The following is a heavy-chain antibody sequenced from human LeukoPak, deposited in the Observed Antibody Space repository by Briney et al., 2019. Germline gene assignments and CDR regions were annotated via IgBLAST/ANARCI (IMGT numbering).Heavy chain of an antibody. CDR3: ARQEWYCSSTSCYGRDY. J-gene: IGHJ4*02. D-gene: IGHD2-2*01. CDR1: GGSISSSSYY. Sequence: KASETLSLTCTVSGGSISSSSYYWGWIRQPPGKGLEWIGTIYYTGSTHYNPSLTSRFTISVDTSKHHFSLKLTSLTAADTAVYYCARQEWYCSSTSCYGRDYWGQGTLVTVSS. V-gene: IGHV4-39*01. CDR2: IYYTGST.